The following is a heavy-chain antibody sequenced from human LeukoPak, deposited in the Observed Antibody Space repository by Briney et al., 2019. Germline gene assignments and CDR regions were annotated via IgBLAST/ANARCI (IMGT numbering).Heavy chain of an antibody. Sequence: SDTLSLTCTVSGGSISSYYWSWLRQPPGKGLEWIGYIYYSGSTNYNPSLKSRVTISVDTSKSQFSLRLTSVTAADTAVYYCARHVRFLEWLSSYYFDYWGQGTLVTVSS. CDR1: GGSISSYY. D-gene: IGHD3-3*01. J-gene: IGHJ4*02. CDR3: ARHVRFLEWLSSYYFDY. V-gene: IGHV4-59*08. CDR2: IYYSGST.